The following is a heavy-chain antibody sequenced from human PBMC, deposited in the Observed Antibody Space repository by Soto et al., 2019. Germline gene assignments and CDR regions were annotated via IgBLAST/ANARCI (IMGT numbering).Heavy chain of an antibody. J-gene: IGHJ6*03. D-gene: IGHD3-3*01. Sequence: SETLSLTCAVSSGSISSSNWWSWVHQPPGKGLEWIGEIYHSGSTNYNPSLKSRVTISVDKSKDQFSLKLSSVTAADTAVYYCASLYDFWSGYQNMDVWGKGTTVTVSS. CDR3: ASLYDFWSGYQNMDV. CDR2: IYHSGST. V-gene: IGHV4-4*02. CDR1: SGSISSSNW.